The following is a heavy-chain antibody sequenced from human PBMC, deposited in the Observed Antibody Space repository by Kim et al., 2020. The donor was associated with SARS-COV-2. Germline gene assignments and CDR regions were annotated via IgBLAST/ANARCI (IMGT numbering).Heavy chain of an antibody. CDR2: ISSSGSTI. V-gene: IGHV3-48*03. J-gene: IGHJ4*02. Sequence: GGSLRLSCAASGFTFSSYEMNWVRQAPGKGLEWVSYISSSGSTIYYADSVKGRFTISRDNAKNSLYLQMNSLRAEDTAVYYCARDMVMATIHYFDYWGQGTLVTVSS. CDR3: ARDMVMATIHYFDY. CDR1: GFTFSSYE. D-gene: IGHD2-21*01.